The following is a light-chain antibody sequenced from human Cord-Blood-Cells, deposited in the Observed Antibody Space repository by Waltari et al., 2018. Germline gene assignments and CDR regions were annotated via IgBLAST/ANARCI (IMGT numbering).Light chain of an antibody. CDR2: AAS. V-gene: IGKV1-39*01. J-gene: IGKJ1*01. Sequence: DIQMTQSPSSLSASVGDRVTITCRPSQSISSYLNWYQQKPGKAPKLLIDAASSLQSGVPSRFSGSGSGTDFTLTISSLQPEDFATYYCQQSYSTPPTFGQGTKVEIK. CDR1: QSISSY. CDR3: QQSYSTPPT.